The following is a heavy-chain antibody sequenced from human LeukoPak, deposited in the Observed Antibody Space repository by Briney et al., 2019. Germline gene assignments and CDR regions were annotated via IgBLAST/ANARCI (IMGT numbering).Heavy chain of an antibody. CDR2: IYSGGST. D-gene: IGHD6-6*01. CDR3: ARHSSSSPGY. Sequence: PGGSLRLSCAASGFTVSSNYMSWVRQAPGKGLEWVSVIYSGGSTYYADSVKGRFTISRDNSKNTLYFQMNSLRAEDTAVYYCARHSSSSPGYWGQGTLVTVSS. J-gene: IGHJ4*02. V-gene: IGHV3-53*01. CDR1: GFTVSSNY.